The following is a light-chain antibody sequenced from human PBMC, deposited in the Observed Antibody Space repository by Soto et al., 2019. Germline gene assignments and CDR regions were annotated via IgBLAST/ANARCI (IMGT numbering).Light chain of an antibody. CDR1: RSISSN. Sequence: EIVMTQSPATLSVSPGERATLSCRASRSISSNLAWYQQKPGQAPRLLIYGASTRATDIPARFSGSGSGTEFTLTISSLQSEDYAVYYCQQYGGSPYTFGLGTKVDIK. V-gene: IGKV3-15*01. J-gene: IGKJ2*01. CDR3: QQYGGSPYT. CDR2: GAS.